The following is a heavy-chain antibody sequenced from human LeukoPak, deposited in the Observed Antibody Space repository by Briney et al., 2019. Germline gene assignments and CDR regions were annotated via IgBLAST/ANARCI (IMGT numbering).Heavy chain of an antibody. CDR1: GYTFTGYY. Sequence: ASVKVSCKASGYTFTGYYMHWVRQAPGQGLEWMGWINPNSGGTNYAQKFQGRVTMTRDTSISTAYMELSRLRSDDTAVYYCARDRIVGASNPNALHYFDYWGQGTLVTVSS. D-gene: IGHD1-26*01. CDR3: ARDRIVGASNPNALHYFDY. V-gene: IGHV1-2*02. J-gene: IGHJ4*02. CDR2: INPNSGGT.